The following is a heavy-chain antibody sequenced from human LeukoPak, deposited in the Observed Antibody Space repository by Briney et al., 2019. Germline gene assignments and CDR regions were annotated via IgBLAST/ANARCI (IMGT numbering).Heavy chain of an antibody. J-gene: IGHJ4*02. Sequence: SQTLSLTCAISGDSVSSNSAAWNWIRQSPSRGLGWLGRTYYRSKWYNDYAVSVKSRTTINPDTSKNQFSLQLNSVTPEDTAVYYCARGRLGELSLDRLSFDYWGQGTLVTVSS. V-gene: IGHV6-1*01. CDR2: TYYRSKWYN. D-gene: IGHD3-16*02. CDR3: ARGRLGELSLDRLSFDY. CDR1: GDSVSSNSAA.